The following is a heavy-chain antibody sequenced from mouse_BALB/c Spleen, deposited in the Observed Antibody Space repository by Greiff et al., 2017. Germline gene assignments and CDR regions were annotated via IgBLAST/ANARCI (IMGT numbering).Heavy chain of an antibody. CDR2: INPSNGGT. CDR3: TRGGLLGFAY. V-gene: IGHV1S81*02. D-gene: IGHD2-3*01. CDR1: GYTFTSYY. Sequence: QVQLQQSGAELVKPGASVKLSCKASGYTFTSYYMYWVKQRPGQGLEWVGEINPSNGGTNFNEKFKSKATLTVDKSSSTAYMQLSSLTSEDSAVYYCTRGGLLGFAYWGQGTLVTVSA. J-gene: IGHJ3*01.